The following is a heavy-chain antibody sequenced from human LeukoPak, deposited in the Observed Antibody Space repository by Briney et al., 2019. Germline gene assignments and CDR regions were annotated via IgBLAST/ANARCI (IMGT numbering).Heavy chain of an antibody. CDR1: GGSISSSSYY. J-gene: IGHJ3*02. CDR2: IYHSGST. CDR3: ARDPYYYDSSGYNRGQAFDI. D-gene: IGHD3-22*01. Sequence: SETLSLTCTVSGGSISSSSYYWGWIRQPPGKGLEWIGSIYHSGSTYYNPSLKSRVTISVDTSKNQFSLKLSSVTAADTAVYYCARDPYYYDSSGYNRGQAFDIWGQGTMVTVSS. V-gene: IGHV4-39*07.